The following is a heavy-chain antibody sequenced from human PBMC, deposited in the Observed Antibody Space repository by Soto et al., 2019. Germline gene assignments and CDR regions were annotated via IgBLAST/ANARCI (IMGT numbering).Heavy chain of an antibody. Sequence: SETLSLTCTVSGGSISSSSYYWGWIRQPPGKGLEWIGSIYYSGSTYYNPSLKSRVTISVDTSKNQFSLKLSSVTAADTAVYYCARRVIFDWPGYWFDPWGQGTLVTVSS. CDR3: ARRVIFDWPGYWFDP. CDR2: IYYSGST. D-gene: IGHD3-9*01. V-gene: IGHV4-39*01. CDR1: GGSISSSSYY. J-gene: IGHJ5*02.